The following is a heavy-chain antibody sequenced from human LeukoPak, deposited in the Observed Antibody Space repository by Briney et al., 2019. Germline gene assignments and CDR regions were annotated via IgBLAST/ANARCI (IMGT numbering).Heavy chain of an antibody. D-gene: IGHD3-22*01. CDR3: ARDQGAYYYDSSGYPDY. CDR2: IWYDGSNK. CDR1: GFTFSSYG. J-gene: IGHJ4*02. V-gene: IGHV3-33*01. Sequence: GGSLRLSCAASGFTFSSYGMHWVRQAPGKGLEWVAVIWYDGSNKYYADSVKGRFTISRDNAKNSLYLQMNSLRAEDTAVYYCARDQGAYYYDSSGYPDYWGQGTLVTVSS.